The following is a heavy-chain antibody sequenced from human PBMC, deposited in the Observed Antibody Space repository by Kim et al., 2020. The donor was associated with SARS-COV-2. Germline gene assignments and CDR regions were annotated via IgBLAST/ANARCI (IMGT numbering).Heavy chain of an antibody. J-gene: IGHJ4*02. Sequence: SETLSLTCTVSGGSISSGGYYWSWIRQHPGKGLEWIGYIYYSGSTYYNPSLKSRVTISVDTSKNQFSLKLSSVTAADTAVYYCARGSYYGSGDLDYWGQGTLVTVSS. CDR3: ARGSYYGSGDLDY. V-gene: IGHV4-31*03. CDR2: IYYSGST. D-gene: IGHD3-10*01. CDR1: GGSISSGGYY.